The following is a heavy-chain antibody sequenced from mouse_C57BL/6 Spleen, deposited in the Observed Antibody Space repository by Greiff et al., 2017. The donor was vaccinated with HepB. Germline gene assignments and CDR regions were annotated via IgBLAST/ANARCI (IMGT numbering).Heavy chain of an antibody. CDR3: ARPYYYGSSYAWFAY. Sequence: EVKVEESGGGLVKPGGSLKLSCAASGFTFSSYTMSWVRQTPEKRLEWVATISGGGGNTYYPDSVKGRFTISRDNAKNTLYLQMSSLRSEDTALYYCARPYYYGSSYAWFAYWGQGTLVTVSA. CDR2: ISGGGGNT. J-gene: IGHJ3*01. V-gene: IGHV5-9*01. CDR1: GFTFSSYT. D-gene: IGHD1-1*01.